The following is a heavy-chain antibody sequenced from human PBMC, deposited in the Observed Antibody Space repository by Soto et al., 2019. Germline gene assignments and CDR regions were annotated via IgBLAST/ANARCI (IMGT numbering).Heavy chain of an antibody. CDR2: IGAYNGHT. V-gene: IGHV1-18*01. Sequence: ASVKVSCKASGYTFTNSGISWVRQAPGQGLEWMGWIGAYNGHTKYAQKLQGRVTMTTDTSTSTAYMELRSLKSDDTAVYYCAREDYYDSSGYLPVRYYFGMDVWGQGTTVTVS. CDR1: GYTFTNSG. J-gene: IGHJ6*02. CDR3: AREDYYDSSGYLPVRYYFGMDV. D-gene: IGHD3-22*01.